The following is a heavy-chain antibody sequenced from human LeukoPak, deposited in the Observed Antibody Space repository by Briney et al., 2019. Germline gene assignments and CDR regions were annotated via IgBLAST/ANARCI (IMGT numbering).Heavy chain of an antibody. CDR1: GGSFSGYY. CDR2: INHSGST. CDR3: ARFYYGSGSYYYYYYYYMDV. V-gene: IGHV4-34*01. Sequence: SETLSLTCAVYGGSFSGYYWSWIRQPPGKGLEWIGEINHSGSTNYNPSLKSRVTISVDTSKNQFSLKLSSVTAEDTAVYYCARFYYGSGSYYYYYYYYMDVWGKGTTVTVSS. J-gene: IGHJ6*03. D-gene: IGHD3-10*01.